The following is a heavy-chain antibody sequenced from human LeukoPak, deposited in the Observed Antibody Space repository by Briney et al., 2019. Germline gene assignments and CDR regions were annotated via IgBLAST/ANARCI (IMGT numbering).Heavy chain of an antibody. CDR2: IRSKANSYAT. J-gene: IGHJ3*02. V-gene: IGHV3-73*01. CDR1: GFTFSGSA. CDR3: TRPTLPMVRGVIAAFDI. Sequence: GGSLKLSCAASGFTFSGSAMHWVRQASGKGLEWVGRIRSKANSYATAYAASVKGRFTLSRDDSKNTAYLQMDSLKTEDTAVYYCTRPTLPMVRGVIAAFDIWGQGTMVTVSS. D-gene: IGHD3-10*01.